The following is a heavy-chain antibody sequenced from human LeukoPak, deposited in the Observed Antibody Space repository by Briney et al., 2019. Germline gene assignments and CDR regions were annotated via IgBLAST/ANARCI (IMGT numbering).Heavy chain of an antibody. D-gene: IGHD3-22*01. V-gene: IGHV3-21*01. CDR3: AREPYYDSSGYSPDY. Sequence: GGSLRLSCAASGFIFKSYSINWVRQAPGKGLEWVSAISSSGTYRYYADSVKGRFTISRDNAKNSLYLHMSSLRAEDTALYYCAREPYYDSSGYSPDYWGQGTLVTVSS. CDR1: GFIFKSYS. J-gene: IGHJ4*02. CDR2: ISSSGTYR.